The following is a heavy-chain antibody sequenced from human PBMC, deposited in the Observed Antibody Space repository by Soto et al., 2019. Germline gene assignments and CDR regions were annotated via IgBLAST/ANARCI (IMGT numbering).Heavy chain of an antibody. CDR2: IYHVGTI. Sequence: QVRLLESGPGLVKPAETLSLSCTVSDGFIRNSYLTWVRQSPGKGLECIAHIYHVGTINYNPSLKSRVSVSVDTARNQVFLNVTAVTAADTATYYCARDLLGYGQDVVDVWGPGTTVTVSS. CDR3: ARDLLGYGQDVVDV. D-gene: IGHD5-18*01. CDR1: DGFIRNSY. J-gene: IGHJ3*01. V-gene: IGHV4-59*01.